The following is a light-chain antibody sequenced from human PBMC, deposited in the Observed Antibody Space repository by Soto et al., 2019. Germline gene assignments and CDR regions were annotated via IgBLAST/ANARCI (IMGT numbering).Light chain of an antibody. CDR3: QQYNGYSRT. Sequence: DIQMTQSPSTLSASVGDRGSITCRASQSVSNWLAWHQQKPGKAPTLLIYDVSRLETGVPSRFSGSGSGTEFTLTISSMQPDDFATFYCQQYNGYSRTLGQGTKVDI. J-gene: IGKJ1*01. CDR1: QSVSNW. CDR2: DVS. V-gene: IGKV1-5*01.